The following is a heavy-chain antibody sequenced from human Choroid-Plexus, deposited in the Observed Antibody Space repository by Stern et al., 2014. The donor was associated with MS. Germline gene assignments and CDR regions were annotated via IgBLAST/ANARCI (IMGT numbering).Heavy chain of an antibody. CDR1: GFTFGSCA. Sequence: VHLVESGGGVVQPGRPLRLSCVASGFTFGSCAMHWVRQAPGKGLEWSAGVSYDGSNKYYADSVKGRFTIPRDNSQNTLYMQMSSLRPEDTAVYYCAKDRQYLTYFFDHWGQGSLVTVSS. CDR3: AKDRQYLTYFFDH. CDR2: VSYDGSNK. V-gene: IGHV3-30*18. J-gene: IGHJ5*02. D-gene: IGHD2/OR15-2a*01.